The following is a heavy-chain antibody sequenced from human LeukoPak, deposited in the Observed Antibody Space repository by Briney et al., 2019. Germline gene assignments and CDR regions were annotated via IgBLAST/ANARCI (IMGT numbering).Heavy chain of an antibody. D-gene: IGHD1-20*01. CDR3: ARAFNITGTALFGY. CDR2: INAGNGNT. Sequence: ASVEVSCKASGYTFTSYSMHWVRQAPGQRLEWMGWINAGNGNTKYSQKFQGRVTITRDISASTAYMELSSLRSEDTAVYYCARAFNITGTALFGYWGQGTLVTVSS. CDR1: GYTFTSYS. V-gene: IGHV1-3*01. J-gene: IGHJ4*02.